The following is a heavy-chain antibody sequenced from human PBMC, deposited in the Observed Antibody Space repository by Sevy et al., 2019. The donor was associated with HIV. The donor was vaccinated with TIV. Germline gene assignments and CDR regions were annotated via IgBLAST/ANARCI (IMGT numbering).Heavy chain of an antibody. J-gene: IGHJ6*02. CDR3: ARTASMDYFFYYAMDV. CDR1: GFTFSTYW. V-gene: IGHV3-74*01. CDR2: VNSDGSST. Sequence: GGSLRLSCAASGFTFSTYWMHWARQAPGKGLVWVSRVNSDGSSTIYADSVKGRFTISRDNAKNTLYLQMNSLRAEDTDVYYCARTASMDYFFYYAMDVWGQGTTVTVSS.